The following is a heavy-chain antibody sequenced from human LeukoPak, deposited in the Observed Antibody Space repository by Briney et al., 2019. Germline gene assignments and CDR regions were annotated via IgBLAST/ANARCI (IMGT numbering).Heavy chain of an antibody. D-gene: IGHD3-22*01. Sequence: GGSLRLSCAASGFTFDDYGMSWVRQAPGKGLEWVSGINWNGGSTGYADSVKGRFTISRDNAKNSPYLQMNSLRAEDTALYYCARDLDYDSSGYYQPFDYWGQETLVTVSS. V-gene: IGHV3-20*04. J-gene: IGHJ4*02. CDR2: INWNGGST. CDR3: ARDLDYDSSGYYQPFDY. CDR1: GFTFDDYG.